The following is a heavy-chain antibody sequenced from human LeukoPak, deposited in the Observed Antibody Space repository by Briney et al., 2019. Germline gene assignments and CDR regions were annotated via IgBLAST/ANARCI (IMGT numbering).Heavy chain of an antibody. CDR2: ISGSGGST. D-gene: IGHD3-9*01. J-gene: IGHJ4*02. V-gene: IGHV3-23*01. CDR3: ARGGGAYYDILTGSLFR. CDR1: GFTFSSYA. Sequence: PGGSLRLSCAASGFTFSSYAMSWVRQAPGKGLEWVSAISGSGGSTYYADSVKGRFTISRDNSKNTLYLQMSSLRAEDTAVYYCARGGGAYYDILTGSLFRWGQGTLVTVSS.